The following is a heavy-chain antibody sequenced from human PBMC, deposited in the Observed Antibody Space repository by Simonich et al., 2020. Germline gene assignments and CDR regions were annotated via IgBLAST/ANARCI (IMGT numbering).Heavy chain of an antibody. V-gene: IGHV1-2*02. CDR3: ARSAGSTGDFDY. CDR1: GYTFTGYY. Sequence: QVQLVQSGAEVKKPGASVKVSCKASGYTFTGYYMDWVRQAPGQGLEWKGWNNPNSGGTNYAQKVQGRVTMTRDTSISTAYMELSRLRSDDTAVYYCARSAGSTGDFDYWGQGTLVTVSS. D-gene: IGHD7-27*01. CDR2: NNPNSGGT. J-gene: IGHJ4*02.